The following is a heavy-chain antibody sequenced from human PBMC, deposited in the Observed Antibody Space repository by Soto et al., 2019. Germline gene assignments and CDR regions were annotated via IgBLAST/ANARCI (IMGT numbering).Heavy chain of an antibody. J-gene: IGHJ3*02. D-gene: IGHD7-27*01. CDR2: INPNSGGT. V-gene: IGHV1-2*04. CDR3: ARENPGDSFDAFDI. CDR1: GYTFTGYY. Sequence: ASVKVSCKASGYTFTGYYMHWVRQAPGQGLEWMGWINPNSGGTNYAQKFQGWVTMTRDTSISTAYMELSRLRSDDTAVYYCARENPGDSFDAFDIWGQGTMVTVSS.